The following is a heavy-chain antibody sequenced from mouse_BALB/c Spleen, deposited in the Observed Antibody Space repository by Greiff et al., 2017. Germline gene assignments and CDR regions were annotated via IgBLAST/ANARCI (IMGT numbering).Heavy chain of an antibody. V-gene: IGHV1S81*02. Sequence: VQLQQPGAELVRPGVSVKLSCKASGYTFTSYWMHWIKQRPEQGLERIGEINPSNGGTNYNEKFKSKATLTVDKSSSTAYMQRSSLTSEDSAVYDSERRRDYYGSSFNWYCDVWGAGTTVTVSS. CDR1: GYTFTSYW. CDR3: ERRRDYYGSSFNWYCDV. D-gene: IGHD1-1*01. J-gene: IGHJ1*01. CDR2: INPSNGGT.